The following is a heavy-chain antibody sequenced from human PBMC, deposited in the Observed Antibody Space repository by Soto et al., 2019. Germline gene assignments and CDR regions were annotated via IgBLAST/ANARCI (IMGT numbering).Heavy chain of an antibody. J-gene: IGHJ6*02. CDR2: ISYSGST. Sequence: QVQLQESGPGLVKTSQTLSLTCTVSGGSIKNSGYYWSWIRQHPEKGLEWIGYISYSGSTDYAPSLKSRVTMSVDTSKNQFFLNLTSVTAADTAVYYCGRDAVTKRDFYYYGMDVWGRGTTVTVSS. CDR1: GGSIKNSGYY. CDR3: GRDAVTKRDFYYYGMDV. D-gene: IGHD4-4*01. V-gene: IGHV4-31*03.